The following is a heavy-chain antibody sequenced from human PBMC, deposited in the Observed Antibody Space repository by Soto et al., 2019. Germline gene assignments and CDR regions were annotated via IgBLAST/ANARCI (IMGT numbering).Heavy chain of an antibody. V-gene: IGHV3-30*18. CDR1: GFTFSSYG. CDR2: ISYDGSNK. CDR3: AKDPEATVTTHFDY. Sequence: QVQLVESGGGVVQPGRSLRLSCAASGFTFSSYGMHWVRQAPGKGLEWVAVISYDGSNKYYADSVKGRFTISRDNSKNTLYLQMNSLRAEDTAVYYCAKDPEATVTTHFDYWGQVTLVTVSS. D-gene: IGHD4-17*01. J-gene: IGHJ4*02.